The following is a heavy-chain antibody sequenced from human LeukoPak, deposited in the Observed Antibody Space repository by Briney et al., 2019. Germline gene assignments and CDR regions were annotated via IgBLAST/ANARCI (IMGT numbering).Heavy chain of an antibody. J-gene: IGHJ6*02. CDR1: GYTFTSYA. D-gene: IGHD1-1*01. CDR2: INAGNGNT. CDR3: ARETLNSISYGMDV. V-gene: IGHV1-3*01. Sequence: ASVKVSCKASGYTFTSYAMHWVRQAPGQRLEWMGWINAGNGNTKYSQKFQGRVTITRDTSASTAYTELSSLRSEDTAVYYCARETLNSISYGMDVWGQGTTVTVSS.